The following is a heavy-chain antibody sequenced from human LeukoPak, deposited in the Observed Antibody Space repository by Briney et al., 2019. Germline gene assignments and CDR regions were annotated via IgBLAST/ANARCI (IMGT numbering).Heavy chain of an antibody. Sequence: ASVKVSCKASGYTFTSYDINWVRQATGQGLEWMGWMNPNSGNTGYAQKFQGRVTMTRNTSISTAYMELSSLRSEDTAVYYCARGIFPYYYDSSGGRYGMDVWGQGATVTVSS. V-gene: IGHV1-8*01. J-gene: IGHJ6*02. CDR3: ARGIFPYYYDSSGGRYGMDV. CDR1: GYTFTSYD. CDR2: MNPNSGNT. D-gene: IGHD3-22*01.